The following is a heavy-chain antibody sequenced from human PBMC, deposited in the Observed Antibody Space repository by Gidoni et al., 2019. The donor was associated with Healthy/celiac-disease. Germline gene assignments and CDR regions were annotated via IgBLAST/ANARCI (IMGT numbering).Heavy chain of an antibody. J-gene: IGHJ4*02. CDR2: IYYSGST. CDR3: ARENRLYGISAGLLDY. V-gene: IGHV4-31*03. D-gene: IGHD6-13*01. CDR1: GGPISRGDYY. Sequence: QVQLQESGPGLVKPSQTLSLTCHVSGGPISRGDYYWRWIRQHPGKGLEWIGYIYYSGSTDDIPSLKSRITISVDTSKNQVSLKGSSVTAADTAVYYGARENRLYGISAGLLDYWGQGTLVTVSS.